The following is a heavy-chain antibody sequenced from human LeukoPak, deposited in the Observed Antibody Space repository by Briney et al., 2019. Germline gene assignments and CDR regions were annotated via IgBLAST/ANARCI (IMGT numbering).Heavy chain of an antibody. Sequence: PGGSLRLSCAASGFTVSSYWMHWVRQAPGKGLVWVSRINSDGSTISYADSVKGRFTISRDNAKNTLYLQMNSLRAEDTAVYYCAKDQYYYDSSGPAPSSYYYGMDVWGQGTTVTVSS. D-gene: IGHD3-22*01. CDR1: GFTVSSYW. CDR3: AKDQYYYDSSGPAPSSYYYGMDV. CDR2: INSDGSTI. J-gene: IGHJ6*02. V-gene: IGHV3-74*01.